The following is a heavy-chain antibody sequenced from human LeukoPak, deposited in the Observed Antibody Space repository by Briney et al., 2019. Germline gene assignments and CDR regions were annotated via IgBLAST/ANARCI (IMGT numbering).Heavy chain of an antibody. CDR2: IYYSGST. V-gene: IGHV4-61*01. CDR3: ARRPDLGYCSGGSCFTSREYYMDV. J-gene: IGHJ6*03. Sequence: SQTLSLTCTVSGGSISSGSYYWSWIRQPPGKGLEWIGYIYYSGSTNYNPSLKSRVTISVDTSKNQFSLKLNSVSAADTAVYYCARRPDLGYCSGGSCFTSREYYMDVWGKGTTVTVSS. CDR1: GGSISSGSYY. D-gene: IGHD2-15*01.